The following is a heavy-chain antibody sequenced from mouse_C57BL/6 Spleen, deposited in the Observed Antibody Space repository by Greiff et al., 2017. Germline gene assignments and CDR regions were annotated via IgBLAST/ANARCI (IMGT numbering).Heavy chain of an antibody. Sequence: VQLQQSGPGLVKPSQSLSLTCSVTGYSITSGYYWNWIRQFPGNKLEWMGYISYDGSNNYNPSLKNRISITRDTSKNQFFLKLNSVTTEDTATYYCASYDYDYYAMDYWGQGTSVTVSS. J-gene: IGHJ4*01. D-gene: IGHD2-4*01. V-gene: IGHV3-6*01. CDR2: ISYDGSN. CDR1: GYSITSGYY. CDR3: ASYDYDYYAMDY.